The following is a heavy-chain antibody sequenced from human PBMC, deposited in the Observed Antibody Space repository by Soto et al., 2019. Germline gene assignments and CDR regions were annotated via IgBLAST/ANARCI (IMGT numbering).Heavy chain of an antibody. D-gene: IGHD3-10*01. CDR1: GYSFTSYW. CDR3: ARPTSMVRGVIGY. CDR2: IYPGDSDT. Sequence: PGESLKISCKGSGYSFTSYWIGWVRQMPGKGLEWIVIIYPGDSDTRYSPSFQGQVTISADKSISTAYLQWSSLKASDTAMYYCARPTSMVRGVIGYWGQGTLVTVSS. J-gene: IGHJ4*02. V-gene: IGHV5-51*01.